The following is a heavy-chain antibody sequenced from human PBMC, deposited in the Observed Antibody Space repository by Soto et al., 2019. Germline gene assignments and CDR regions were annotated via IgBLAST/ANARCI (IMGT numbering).Heavy chain of an antibody. D-gene: IGHD5-12*01. CDR3: ANLPGGYANGGY. J-gene: IGHJ4*02. Sequence: NPSETLSLTCTVSGGSISSSSYYWGWIRQPPGKGLEWIGSIYYSGSTYYNPSLKGRVTISVDTSKNQFSLKLSSVTAADTAVYYCANLPGGYANGGYWGQGTLVTVSS. CDR1: GGSISSSSYY. V-gene: IGHV4-39*01. CDR2: IYYSGST.